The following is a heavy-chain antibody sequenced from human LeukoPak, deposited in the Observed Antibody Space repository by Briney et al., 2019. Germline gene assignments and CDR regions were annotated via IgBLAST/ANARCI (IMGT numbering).Heavy chain of an antibody. D-gene: IGHD2-2*01. CDR1: GFNVSSNY. CDR3: ARDHGRGYCSSTSCYPGVDY. V-gene: IGHV3-53*01. CDR2: IFSGDNT. Sequence: GGSLRLSCAASGFNVSSNYMSWVRQAPGKGLEWVAVIFSGDNTYYSDSVKGRFTISRDNSQNTLYLQMNSLRAEDTAVYYCARDHGRGYCSSTSCYPGVDYWGQGTLVTVSS. J-gene: IGHJ4*02.